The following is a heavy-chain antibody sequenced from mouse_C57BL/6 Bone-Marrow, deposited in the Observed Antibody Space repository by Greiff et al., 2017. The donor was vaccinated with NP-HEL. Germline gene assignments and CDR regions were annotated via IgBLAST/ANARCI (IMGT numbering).Heavy chain of an antibody. V-gene: IGHV1-81*01. CDR1: GYTFTSYG. D-gene: IGHD5-1*01. CDR3: AREYRFAY. J-gene: IGHJ3*01. CDR2: IYPRSGNT. Sequence: QVQLQQSGAELARPGASVKLSCKASGYTFTSYGISWVKQRTGQGLEWIGEIYPRSGNTYYNEKLKGKATLTADKSSSTAYMELRSLTSEDSAVYFCAREYRFAYWGQGTLVTVSA.